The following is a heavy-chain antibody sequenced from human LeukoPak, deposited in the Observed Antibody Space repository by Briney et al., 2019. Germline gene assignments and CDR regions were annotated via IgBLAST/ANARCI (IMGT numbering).Heavy chain of an antibody. CDR3: ARTPIPITIFGVVKNYYGMDV. D-gene: IGHD3-3*01. V-gene: IGHV1-69*13. CDR1: GGTFSSYA. J-gene: IGHJ6*02. Sequence: ASVKVSCKASGGTFSSYAISWVRQAPGQGLEWMGGIIPIFGTANYAQKFQGRVTITADESTSTAYMELSSLRSEDTAVYYCARTPIPITIFGVVKNYYGMDVWGQGTTVTVSS. CDR2: IIPIFGTA.